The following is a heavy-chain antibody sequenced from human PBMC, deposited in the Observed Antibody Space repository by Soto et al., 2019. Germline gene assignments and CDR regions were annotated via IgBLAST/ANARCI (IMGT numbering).Heavy chain of an antibody. CDR3: ARLGAYYQSRDP. D-gene: IGHD2-21*01. V-gene: IGHV4-59*08. Sequence: SETLSLTCRLSGGSFSPNYWGWFRQSPGKGLEWVGYIYYGGTTSYNPSLKSRVTISLETSKSQFSLRLSSVTAADTAVYYCARLGAYYQSRDPWGPGTLVTVSS. J-gene: IGHJ5*02. CDR1: GGSFSPNY. CDR2: IYYGGTT.